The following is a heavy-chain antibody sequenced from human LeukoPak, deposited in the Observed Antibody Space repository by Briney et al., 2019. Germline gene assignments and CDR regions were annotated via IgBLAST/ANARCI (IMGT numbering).Heavy chain of an antibody. D-gene: IGHD3-9*01. CDR3: ARGLRYFDWSQNWFDP. J-gene: IGHJ5*02. Sequence: TGGSLRLSCAASGFNFSTYGMHRVRQAPGKGLEWVAVIWYDGRSKYYADSVKGRFTISRDNPKNTLHMEMNSLRAEDTAVYYCARGLRYFDWSQNWFDPWGQGTLVTVSS. CDR2: IWYDGRSK. V-gene: IGHV3-33*01. CDR1: GFNFSTYG.